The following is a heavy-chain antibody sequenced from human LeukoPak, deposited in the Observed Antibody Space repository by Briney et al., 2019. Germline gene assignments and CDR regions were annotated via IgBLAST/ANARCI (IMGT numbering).Heavy chain of an antibody. J-gene: IGHJ4*02. V-gene: IGHV4-59*01. CDR2: IYYSGST. D-gene: IGHD6-19*01. CDR3: ARSRYSSGWYGGGY. Sequence: PSETLSLTCTVSGGSISSYYWSWIRQPPGKGLEWIGYIYYSGSTNYNPSLKSRVTISVDTSKNQFSLKLSSVTAADTAVYYCARSRYSSGWYGGGYWGQGTLVTVSS. CDR1: GGSISSYY.